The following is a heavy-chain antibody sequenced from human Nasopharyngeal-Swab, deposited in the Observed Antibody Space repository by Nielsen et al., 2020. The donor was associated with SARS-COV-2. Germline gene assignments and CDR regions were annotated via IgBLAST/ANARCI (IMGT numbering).Heavy chain of an antibody. Sequence: GGSLRLSCAASGFTFADYGMSWVRQAPGKGLEWVSGINWNGGSTGYADSVKGRFTISRDNAKNSLYLQMNSLRAEDTALYHCARSGSGYARGWFDPWGQGTLVTVSS. D-gene: IGHD5-12*01. CDR1: GFTFADYG. V-gene: IGHV3-20*01. CDR2: INWNGGST. CDR3: ARSGSGYARGWFDP. J-gene: IGHJ5*02.